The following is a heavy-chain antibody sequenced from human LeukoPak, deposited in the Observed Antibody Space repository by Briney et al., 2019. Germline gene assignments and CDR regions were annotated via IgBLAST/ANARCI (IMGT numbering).Heavy chain of an antibody. CDR3: ARASALSVLDVVHYYYGMDA. CDR1: GFTFSSYS. D-gene: IGHD3/OR15-3a*01. CDR2: ISSSSSYI. J-gene: IGHJ6*02. Sequence: GGSLRLSCAASGFTFSSYSMNWVRQAPGKGLEWVSSISSSSSYIYYADSVKGRFTISRDNAKNSLYLQMNSLRAEDTAVYYCARASALSVLDVVHYYYGMDAWGQGTTVTVSS. V-gene: IGHV3-21*01.